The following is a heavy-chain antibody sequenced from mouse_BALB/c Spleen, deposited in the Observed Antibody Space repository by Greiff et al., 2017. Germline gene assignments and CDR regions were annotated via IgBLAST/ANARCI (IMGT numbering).Heavy chain of an antibody. CDR1: GFNIKDTY. D-gene: IGHD2-14*01. CDR3: AVTYYRYDAY. J-gene: IGHJ3*01. V-gene: IGHV14-3*02. CDR2: IDPANGNT. Sequence: EVKLQESGAELVKPGASVKLSCTASGFNIKDTYMHWVKQRPEQGLEWIGRIDPANGNTKYDPKFQGKATITADTSSNTAYLQLSSLTSEDTAVYYCAVTYYRYDAYWGQGTLVTVSA.